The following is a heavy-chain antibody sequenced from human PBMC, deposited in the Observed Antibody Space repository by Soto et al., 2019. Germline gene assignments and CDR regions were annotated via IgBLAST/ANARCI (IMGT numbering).Heavy chain of an antibody. J-gene: IGHJ4*02. V-gene: IGHV4-61*01. CDR3: ARDPLGYSSSRFFDQ. CDR1: GASVSSGSHY. CDR2: IYYSGST. Sequence: SETLSLTCSVSGASVSSGSHYWSWIRQSPGKGLEWICVIYYSGSTNYNPSLKSRVTISVDTSKNQFSLKVSSVTAADTAVYFCARDPLGYSSSRFFDQWGQGTLVTVSS. D-gene: IGHD6-6*01.